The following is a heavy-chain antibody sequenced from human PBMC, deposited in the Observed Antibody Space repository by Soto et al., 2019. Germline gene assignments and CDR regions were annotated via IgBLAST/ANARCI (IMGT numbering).Heavy chain of an antibody. V-gene: IGHV3-30-3*01. J-gene: IGHJ6*02. CDR3: ARDYSSGWHYYYGMDV. D-gene: IGHD6-19*01. CDR1: GFTFSSYA. CDR2: ISYDGGNK. Sequence: GGSLRLSCAASGFTFSSYAMHWVRQAPGKGLEWVAVISYDGGNKYYADSVKGRFTISRDNSKNTLYLQMNSLRAEDTAVYYCARDYSSGWHYYYGMDVWGQGTTVTVSS.